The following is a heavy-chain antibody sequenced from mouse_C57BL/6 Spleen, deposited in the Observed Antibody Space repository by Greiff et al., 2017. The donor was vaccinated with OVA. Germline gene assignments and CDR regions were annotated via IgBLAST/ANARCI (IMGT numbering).Heavy chain of an antibody. V-gene: IGHV1-26*01. CDR1: GYTFTDYY. J-gene: IGHJ2*01. CDR2: INPNNGGT. CDR3: ARMGYGSGFDY. D-gene: IGHD1-1*01. Sequence: EVKLQQSGPELVKPGASVKISCKASGYTFTDYYMNWVKQSHGKSLEWIGDINPNNGGTSYNQKFKGKATLTVDKSSSTAYMELRSLTSEDSAVYYCARMGYGSGFDYWGQGTTLTVSS.